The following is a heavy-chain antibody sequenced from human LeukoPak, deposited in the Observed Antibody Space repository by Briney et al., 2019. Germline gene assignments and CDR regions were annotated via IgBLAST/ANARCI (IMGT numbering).Heavy chain of an antibody. CDR1: GFTFSSYS. D-gene: IGHD6-19*01. J-gene: IGHJ5*02. CDR3: AREGTGQWLKGGNWFDP. CDR2: ISSSSSYI. Sequence: PGGSLRLSCAASGFTFSSYSMNWVRQAPGKGLEWVSSISSSSSYIYYADSVKGRFTISRDNAKNSLYLQMNSLRAEDTAVYYCAREGTGQWLKGGNWFDPWGQGTLVTASS. V-gene: IGHV3-21*01.